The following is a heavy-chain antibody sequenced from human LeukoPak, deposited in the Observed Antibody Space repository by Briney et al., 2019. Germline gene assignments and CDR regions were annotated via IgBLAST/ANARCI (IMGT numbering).Heavy chain of an antibody. CDR3: ARTPLYSSSFFDY. D-gene: IGHD6-13*01. V-gene: IGHV4-34*01. CDR2: INHSGST. Sequence: ASETLSLTCAVYGGSFSGYYWGWIRQPPGKGLEWIGEINHSGSTNYNPSLKSRVTISVDTSKNQFSLKLSSVTAADTAVYYCARTPLYSSSFFDYWGQGTLVTVSS. J-gene: IGHJ4*02. CDR1: GGSFSGYY.